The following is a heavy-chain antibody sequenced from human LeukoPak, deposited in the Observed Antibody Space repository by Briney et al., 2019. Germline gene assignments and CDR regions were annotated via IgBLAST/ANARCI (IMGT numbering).Heavy chain of an antibody. CDR3: VRDTRWWTVTTDPFDY. J-gene: IGHJ4*02. CDR1: GFTFSSYE. Sequence: GGSLRLSCAASGFTFSSYEMNWVRQAPGKGLEWVSYISSGGGTIYYAGSVKGRFTITRDNAKNSLYLQMNSLRAEDTSVYYCVRDTRWWTVTTDPFDYWGQGTLVTVSS. CDR2: ISSGGGTI. V-gene: IGHV3-48*03. D-gene: IGHD4-17*01.